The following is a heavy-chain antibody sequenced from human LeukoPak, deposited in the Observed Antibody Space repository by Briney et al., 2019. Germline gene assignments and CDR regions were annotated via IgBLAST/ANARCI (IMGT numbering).Heavy chain of an antibody. Sequence: GGSLRLSCAASGFTFSNYWMSWVRQTPGRGLEWVANIKQDGSDAHYVDSLKGRFTISRDNSKNTLYHQMNSLRAEDTAVYYCARRAGAYSHPYDYWGQGTLVTVSS. CDR3: ARRAGAYSHPYDY. CDR1: GFTFSNYW. J-gene: IGHJ4*02. CDR2: IKQDGSDA. V-gene: IGHV3-7*03. D-gene: IGHD4/OR15-4a*01.